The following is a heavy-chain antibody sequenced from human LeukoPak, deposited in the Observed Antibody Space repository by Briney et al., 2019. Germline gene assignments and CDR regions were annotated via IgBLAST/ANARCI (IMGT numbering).Heavy chain of an antibody. Sequence: GGSLRLSCAASGFTFSAYAMSWVRQAPGKAPEWVSAISGSDGTIYYADSVKGWFTVSRDNSKNTLYLQMNSLRAGDSAVYYCAKRSSYSSGYYGDYWGQGTLVTVSS. CDR1: GFTFSAYA. V-gene: IGHV3-23*01. D-gene: IGHD6-19*01. CDR2: ISGSDGTI. CDR3: AKRSSYSSGYYGDY. J-gene: IGHJ4*02.